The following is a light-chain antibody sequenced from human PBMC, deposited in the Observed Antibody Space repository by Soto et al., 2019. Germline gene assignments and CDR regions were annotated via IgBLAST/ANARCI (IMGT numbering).Light chain of an antibody. CDR2: DNY. CDR3: GTWDSNLDNGVV. J-gene: IGLJ2*01. Sequence: QSVLTQPPSVSAAPGQRVTIFCSGSSSTIGNNYVSWYQQLPGTAPILLIYDNYYRPSGIPDRFSGSKSGTSATLVITGVQTGDGADYYCGTWDSNLDNGVVFGGGTKLTVL. V-gene: IGLV1-51*01. CDR1: SSTIGNNY.